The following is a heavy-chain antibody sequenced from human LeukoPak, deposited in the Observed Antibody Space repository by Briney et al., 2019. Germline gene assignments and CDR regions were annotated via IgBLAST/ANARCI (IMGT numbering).Heavy chain of an antibody. J-gene: IGHJ3*02. CDR2: IWHDGTNE. V-gene: IGHV3-33*01. Sequence: AGGSLRLSCVASGFTFRSNGIHWVRQAPGKGLEWVAYIWHDGTNEHYADSVKGRFTISIDNSDSTAHLQMNSLRAEDTALYYCARDLYCSGSTCYRAFDIWGQGTLVTVSS. CDR3: ARDLYCSGSTCYRAFDI. CDR1: GFTFRSNG. D-gene: IGHD2-15*01.